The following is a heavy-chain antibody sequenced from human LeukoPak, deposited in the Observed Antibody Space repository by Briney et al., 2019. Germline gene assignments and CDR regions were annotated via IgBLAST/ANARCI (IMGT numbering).Heavy chain of an antibody. CDR2: IYSGGST. J-gene: IGHJ3*02. V-gene: IGHV3-53*01. CDR3: AKDLRGGYYYDSSGYYSDAFDI. Sequence: GGSLRLSCAASGFTVSSNYMSWVRQAPGKGLEWVSVIYSGGSTYYADSVKGRFTISRDNSKNTLYLQMNSLRAEDTAVYYCAKDLRGGYYYDSSGYYSDAFDIWGQGTMVTVSS. CDR1: GFTVSSNY. D-gene: IGHD3-22*01.